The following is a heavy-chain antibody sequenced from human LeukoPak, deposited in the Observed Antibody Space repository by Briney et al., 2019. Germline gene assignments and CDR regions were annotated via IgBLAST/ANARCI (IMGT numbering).Heavy chain of an antibody. CDR2: IYSGGST. Sequence: PGGSLRLSCAASGFTVSSNYMSWVRQAPGKGLEWVSVIYSGGSTYYADSVKGRFTISRDNSKNTLYLQMNSLRAEDTAVYYCARSFLAYCGGDCYSIGYWGQGTLVTVSS. CDR3: ARSFLAYCGGDCYSIGY. D-gene: IGHD2-21*02. J-gene: IGHJ4*02. CDR1: GFTVSSNY. V-gene: IGHV3-53*01.